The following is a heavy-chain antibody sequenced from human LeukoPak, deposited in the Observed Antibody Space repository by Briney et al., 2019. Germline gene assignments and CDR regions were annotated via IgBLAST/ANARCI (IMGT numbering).Heavy chain of an antibody. CDR1: GGSISSGDYY. V-gene: IGHV4-30-4*01. D-gene: IGHD6-19*01. CDR2: IYYSGST. Sequence: PSQTLSLTCTVSGGSISSGDYYWSWIRQPPGKGLEWIGYIYYSGSTYYNPSLKSRVTISVDTSKNQFSLKLSSVTAADTAVYYCARADPPSYSGSGWYNFDYWGQGTLVTVSS. CDR3: ARADPPSYSGSGWYNFDY. J-gene: IGHJ4*02.